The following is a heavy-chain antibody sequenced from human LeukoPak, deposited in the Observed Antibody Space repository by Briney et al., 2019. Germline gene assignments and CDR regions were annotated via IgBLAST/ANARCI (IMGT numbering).Heavy chain of an antibody. D-gene: IGHD1-26*01. CDR2: VHLNGAT. CDR1: GGSITTTNW. J-gene: IGHJ1*01. V-gene: IGHV4-4*02. CDR3: TRESGAFSPFRF. Sequence: SGTLSLTCAVSGGSITTTNWWSWVRQPPGKGLEWIGEVHLNGATNYNPSLESRFSMSIDKSNNHLSLEVTSVTAADTAMYYCTRESGAFSPFRFWGQGTLVTVSS.